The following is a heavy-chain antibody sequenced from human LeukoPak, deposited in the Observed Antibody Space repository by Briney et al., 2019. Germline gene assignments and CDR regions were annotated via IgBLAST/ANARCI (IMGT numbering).Heavy chain of an antibody. V-gene: IGHV3-30-3*01. CDR1: GFTFSSYA. Sequence: GGSLRLSCAASGFTFSSYAMHWVRQAPGKGLEWVAVISYDGSNKYYADSVKGRFTISRDNSKNTLYLQMNSLRAEDTAVYYCARDSAELRGGNYFDYWGQGTLVTVSS. CDR2: ISYDGSNK. CDR3: ARDSAELRGGNYFDY. J-gene: IGHJ4*02. D-gene: IGHD1-7*01.